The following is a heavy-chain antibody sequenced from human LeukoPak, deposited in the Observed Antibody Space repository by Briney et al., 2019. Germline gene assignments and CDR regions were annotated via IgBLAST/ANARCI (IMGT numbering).Heavy chain of an antibody. Sequence: SETLPLTCTVSGGSISSYFCSWIRQPPGKGLEWIGYIYNSGSTKYNPSLKSRVIISVDTSKNQFSLKLSSVTAADTAVYYCARGSYYYMDVWGKGTTVTVSS. CDR3: ARGSYYYMDV. CDR1: GGSISSYF. J-gene: IGHJ6*03. CDR2: IYNSGST. V-gene: IGHV4-59*01.